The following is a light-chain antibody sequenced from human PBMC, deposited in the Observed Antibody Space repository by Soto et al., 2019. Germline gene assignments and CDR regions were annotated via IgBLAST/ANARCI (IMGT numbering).Light chain of an antibody. CDR1: SSDVGGYNY. J-gene: IGLJ1*01. V-gene: IGLV2-14*01. CDR3: SSYKSSSTPRYV. Sequence: QSALTQPASVSGSPGQSITISCTGTSSDVGGYNYVSWYQQHPGKAPKLMIYDVSNRPSGVSNRFSGSKSGNTASLTISGPQAEDVADYYCSSYKSSSTPRYVFGTGTKVTVL. CDR2: DVS.